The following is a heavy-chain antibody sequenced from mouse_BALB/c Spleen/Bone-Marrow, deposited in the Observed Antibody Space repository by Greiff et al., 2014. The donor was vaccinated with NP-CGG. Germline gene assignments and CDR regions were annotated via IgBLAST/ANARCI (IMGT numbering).Heavy chain of an antibody. V-gene: IGHV1-80*01. J-gene: IGHJ2*01. D-gene: IGHD4-1*01. CDR3: ARVRNWADY. Sequence: VQVVESGAELVRPGSSVKISCKASGYAFSGYWMNWVKQRPGQGLEWIGQIYPGDGDTNYNGKFKGKATLTADKSSSTAYMQLSSLTPEDSAVYFCARVRNWADYWGQGTTLTVSS. CDR1: GYAFSGYW. CDR2: IYPGDGDT.